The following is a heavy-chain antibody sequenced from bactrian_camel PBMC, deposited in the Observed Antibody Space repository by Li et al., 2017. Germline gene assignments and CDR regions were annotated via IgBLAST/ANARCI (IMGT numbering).Heavy chain of an antibody. CDR2: AVTDGVI. J-gene: IGHJ4*01. V-gene: IGHV3S42*01. Sequence: DVQLVESGGGSVQPGGSLRLSCVASGFNSDDYCMAWFRQAPGKEREPVAAAVTDGVISYTHSVKGRFTISQDNALKILYLQLNSLKPEDTARYYCAAGFAMLVRWLLVENEYTSWGPGTQVTVS. D-gene: IGHD6*01. CDR3: AAGFAMLVRWLLVENEYTS. CDR1: GFNSDDYC.